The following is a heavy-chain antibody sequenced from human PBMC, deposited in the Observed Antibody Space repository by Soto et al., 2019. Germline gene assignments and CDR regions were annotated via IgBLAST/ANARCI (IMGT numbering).Heavy chain of an antibody. D-gene: IGHD5-12*01. J-gene: IGHJ4*02. CDR3: VRVVAIPGYPDN. Sequence: QVQLVQSGAEVRQPASSVKVSCKTSGGTFSSYAISWVRQAPGQGLEWMGGIVPIVDTSTYAQKFQGRVTITADESTSTVYMELRRLTSDDTAVYYCVRVVAIPGYPDNWGQGTLVTVSS. V-gene: IGHV1-69*12. CDR1: GGTFSSYA. CDR2: IVPIVDTS.